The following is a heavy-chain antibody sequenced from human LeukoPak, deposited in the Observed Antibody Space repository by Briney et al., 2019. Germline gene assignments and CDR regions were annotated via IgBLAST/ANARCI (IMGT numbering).Heavy chain of an antibody. V-gene: IGHV1-69*06. CDR2: IIPIFGTA. J-gene: IGHJ5*02. Sequence: SVKVSCKASGGTFSNYAISWVRQAPGQGLEWMGGIIPIFGTANYAQKFQGRVTITADKSTSTAYMELSSLRSEDTAVYYCARVRVNKASIAAAGRSWFDPWGQGTLVTVSS. CDR3: ARVRVNKASIAAAGRSWFDP. D-gene: IGHD6-13*01. CDR1: GGTFSNYA.